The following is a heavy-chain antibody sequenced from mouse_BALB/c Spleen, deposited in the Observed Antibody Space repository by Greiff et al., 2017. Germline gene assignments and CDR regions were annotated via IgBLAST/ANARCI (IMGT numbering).Heavy chain of an antibody. J-gene: IGHJ2*01. Sequence: EVHLVESGGGLVKPGGSLKLSCAASGFTFSRYYMPWVRQTPEQRLELVAAINSNGGSTYYPDTVKGRFTISRDNAKNTLYLQMSSLKSEDTALYYCARNENSSGYFDYWGQGTTLTVSS. CDR1: GFTFSRYY. CDR2: INSNGGST. CDR3: ARNENSSGYFDY. D-gene: IGHD3-1*01. V-gene: IGHV5-6-2*01.